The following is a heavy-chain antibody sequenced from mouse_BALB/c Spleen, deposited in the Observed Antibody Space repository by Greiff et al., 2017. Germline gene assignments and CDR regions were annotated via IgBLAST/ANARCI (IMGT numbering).Heavy chain of an antibody. Sequence: VQLQQSGTVLARPGASVKMSCKASGYTFTSYWMHWVKQRPGQGLEWIGAIYPGNTDTSYNQKFKGKAKLTAVTSTSTAYMELSSLTNEDSAVYDCTRRLGRGDFDYWGQGTTLTVSS. V-gene: IGHV1-5*01. CDR2: IYPGNTDT. J-gene: IGHJ2*01. CDR3: TRRLGRGDFDY. D-gene: IGHD4-1*01. CDR1: GYTFTSYW.